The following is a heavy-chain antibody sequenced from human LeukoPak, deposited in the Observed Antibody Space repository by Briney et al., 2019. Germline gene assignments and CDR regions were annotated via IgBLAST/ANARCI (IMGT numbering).Heavy chain of an antibody. D-gene: IGHD2-2*02. CDR2: MNPNSGNT. V-gene: IGHV1-8*01. CDR1: GYTFTSYD. J-gene: IGHJ3*02. CDR3: ARDSVVVPAAILADAFDI. Sequence: ASVKVSCKASGYTFTSYDINWARQATGQGLEWMGWMNPNSGNTGYAQKFQGRVTMTRNTSISTAYMELSSLRSEDTAVYYCARDSVVVPAAILADAFDIWGQGTMVTVSS.